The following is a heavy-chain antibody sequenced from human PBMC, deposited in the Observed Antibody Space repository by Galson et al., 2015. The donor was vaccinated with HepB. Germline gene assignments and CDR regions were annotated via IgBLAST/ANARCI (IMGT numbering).Heavy chain of an antibody. CDR3: AKKGEGGSVILNYFDY. CDR2: VDGRGSST. V-gene: IGHV3-23*05. D-gene: IGHD2-21*01. Sequence: SLRLSCAASGFTFRDYGMSWVRRTPGKGLEWISGVDGRGSSTFYADSVKGRFAVSRDNSKNMLYLQMNSLRADDTAVYYCAKKGEGGSVILNYFDYWGQGILVTVSS. J-gene: IGHJ4*01. CDR1: GFTFRDYG.